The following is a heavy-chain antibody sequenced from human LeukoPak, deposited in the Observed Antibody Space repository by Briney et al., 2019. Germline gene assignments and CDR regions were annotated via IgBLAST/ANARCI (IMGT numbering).Heavy chain of an antibody. J-gene: IGHJ4*02. CDR3: ARAQAVTSIPDY. CDR1: GYTFTSYA. CDR2: INAGNGNT. D-gene: IGHD6-19*01. V-gene: IGHV1-3*01. Sequence: GASVKVSCKASGYTFTSYAMHWVRQAPGRRLEWMGWINAGNGNTKYSQKFQGRVTITRDTSASTAYMELSSLRSEDTAVYYCARAQAVTSIPDYWGQGTLVTVSS.